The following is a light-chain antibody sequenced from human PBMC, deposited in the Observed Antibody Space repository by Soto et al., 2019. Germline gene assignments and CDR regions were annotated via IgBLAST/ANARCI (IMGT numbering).Light chain of an antibody. CDR3: CSYTSSSTPNYV. Sequence: QSVLTQPASVSGAPGQSITISCTGNSSEIGGYNKVSWYQHHPGKAPKFLIYDVIDRPSVVSNLFSGSKSGNTASLTISLLQAEFEADYYCCSYTSSSTPNYVFGTGTKVTVL. CDR1: SSEIGGYNK. V-gene: IGLV2-14*03. CDR2: DVI. J-gene: IGLJ1*01.